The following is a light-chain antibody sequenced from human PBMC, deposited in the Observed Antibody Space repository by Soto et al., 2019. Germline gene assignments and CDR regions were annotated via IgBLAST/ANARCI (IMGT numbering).Light chain of an antibody. Sequence: QSALTQPASVSGSPGQSIAISCTGTSSDVGGYKYVSWYQQRPGKAPKLMIYDVSNRPSGVSDRFSGSKSGNTASLTISGLQAEDEADYYCTSYTSSSTYVFGTGTKATV. J-gene: IGLJ1*01. CDR1: SSDVGGYKY. V-gene: IGLV2-14*01. CDR3: TSYTSSSTYV. CDR2: DVS.